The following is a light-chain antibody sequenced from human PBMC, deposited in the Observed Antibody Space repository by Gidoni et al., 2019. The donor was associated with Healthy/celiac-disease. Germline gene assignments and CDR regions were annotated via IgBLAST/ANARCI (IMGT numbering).Light chain of an antibody. CDR1: QSISSW. J-gene: IGKJ2*01. CDR3: QQYNSYPYT. CDR2: KAS. Sequence: DIQMTQSPSTLSASVGDRVTITCRASQSISSWLAWYQQNPGNAPQLLIYKASSLESGVPSRFSGSGSATEFTLTISSLQPDDFATYYCQQYNSYPYTFGQGTKLEIK. V-gene: IGKV1-5*03.